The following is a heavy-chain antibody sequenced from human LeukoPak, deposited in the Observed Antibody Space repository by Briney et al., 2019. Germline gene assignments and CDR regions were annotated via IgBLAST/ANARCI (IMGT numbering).Heavy chain of an antibody. V-gene: IGHV3-48*02. J-gene: IGHJ4*02. CDR3: ARHSGNSFDY. CDR1: GFTFSSYS. CDR2: ISDSGSPI. Sequence: PGGSLRLSCAASGFTFSSYSMNWVRQAPGKGLEWVSYISDSGSPIYYADSVKGRFTISRHNARNSLYLQMNSLRDEDTAVYYCARHSGNSFDYWGQGTLVTVSS. D-gene: IGHD2-21*01.